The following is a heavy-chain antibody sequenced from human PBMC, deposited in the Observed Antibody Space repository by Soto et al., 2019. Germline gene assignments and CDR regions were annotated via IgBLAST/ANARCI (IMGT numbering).Heavy chain of an antibody. J-gene: IGHJ4*02. Sequence: QVQLVESGGGVVQPGRSLRLSCAASGFTFSSNGMHWVRQAPGKGLEWVAVISYHGNDKYYAESVKGRFTISRDNFNNMLYLQMDSLRVEDTAVYYCGTDHLLTTVTTVGDWGQGTLVTVSS. V-gene: IGHV3-30*03. CDR1: GFTFSSNG. CDR3: GTDHLLTTVTTVGD. D-gene: IGHD4-17*01. CDR2: ISYHGNDK.